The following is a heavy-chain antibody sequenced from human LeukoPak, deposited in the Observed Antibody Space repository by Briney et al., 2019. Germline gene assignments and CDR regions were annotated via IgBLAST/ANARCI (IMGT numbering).Heavy chain of an antibody. CDR1: GGSISSYY. Sequence: SETLSLTCTVSGGSISSYYWSWIRQPAGKGLEWIGRIYTSGSTNYNPSLKSRVTISVDTSKNQFSLKLSSVTAADTAVYYCAGKGKRYYDFWFDPWGQGTLVTVSS. V-gene: IGHV4-4*07. CDR2: IYTSGST. D-gene: IGHD3-3*01. CDR3: AGKGKRYYDFWFDP. J-gene: IGHJ5*02.